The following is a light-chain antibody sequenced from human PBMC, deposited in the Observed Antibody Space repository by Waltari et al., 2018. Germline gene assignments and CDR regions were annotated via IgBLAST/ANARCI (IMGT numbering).Light chain of an antibody. V-gene: IGKV3-11*01. Sequence: EIVLTQSPATLSLSPGESATLSCRASQSVSSYLAWYQQKPGQAPRLLIYDASNRATGIPARFSGSGSGTDFTLTISSLEPEDFAVYYCQQRSNWPPRVTFGPGTKVDIK. CDR2: DAS. J-gene: IGKJ3*01. CDR1: QSVSSY. CDR3: QQRSNWPPRVT.